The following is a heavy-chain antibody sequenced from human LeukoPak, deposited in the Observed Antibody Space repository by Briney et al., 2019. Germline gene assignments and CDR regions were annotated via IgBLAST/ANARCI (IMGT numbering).Heavy chain of an antibody. J-gene: IGHJ3*01. V-gene: IGHV3-53*01. CDR3: AKDVVGAEGSFEV. Sequence: GGSLRLSCAASGFIFSNNYMNWVRQAPGKGLEWVSIIYRDGSTYYSDSVQGRFTVSRDNSQNTLYLQMHSLRTEDTAIYYCAKDVVGAEGSFEVWGQGTVVTVSS. CDR1: GFIFSNNY. CDR2: IYRDGST. D-gene: IGHD1-26*01.